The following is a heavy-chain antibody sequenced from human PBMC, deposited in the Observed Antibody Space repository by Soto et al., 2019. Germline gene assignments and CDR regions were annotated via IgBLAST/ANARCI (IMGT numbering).Heavy chain of an antibody. CDR2: INTDGSVA. V-gene: IGHV3-74*01. CDR3: VRDMHLWRGDP. D-gene: IGHD2-21*01. Sequence: EVQLVESGGGLVQPGESLRLSCAASGLTFSSYWLHWVRQAPGKGLVWVSRINTDGSVATYAYSVKGRFTISRDHPNNALYLHMNSLIAEDTAVYYCVRDMHLWRGDPWGQGSLVTVSS. J-gene: IGHJ5*02. CDR1: GLTFSSYW.